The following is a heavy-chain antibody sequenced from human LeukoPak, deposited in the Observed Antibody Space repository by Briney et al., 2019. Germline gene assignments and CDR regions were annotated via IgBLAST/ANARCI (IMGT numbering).Heavy chain of an antibody. CDR3: ARERSSGRDSPPDY. CDR1: GGTFSSYA. V-gene: IGHV1-69*05. Sequence: GASVKVSCKASGGTFSSYAISWVRQAPGQGLEWMGRIIPIFGTANYAQKFQGRVTITMDESTSTAYMELSSLRSEDTAVYYCARERSSGRDSPPDYWGQGTLVTVSS. D-gene: IGHD6-19*01. J-gene: IGHJ4*02. CDR2: IIPIFGTA.